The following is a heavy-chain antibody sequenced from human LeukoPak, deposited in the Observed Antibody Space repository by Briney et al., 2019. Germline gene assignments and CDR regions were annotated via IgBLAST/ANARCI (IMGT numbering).Heavy chain of an antibody. V-gene: IGHV4-34*01. CDR1: AGSFSGYY. CDR2: INHSGST. J-gene: IGHJ6*02. Sequence: SETLSLTCAVYAGSFSGYYWSWVRQPPEKGLEWIGEINHSGSTNYNPSLKSRVTISVDTSKNQFSLKLSSVTAADTAVYYCARGVEDSFYYYYYDMDVWGQGTTVTVSS. CDR3: ARGVEDSFYYYYYDMDV. D-gene: IGHD2-15*01.